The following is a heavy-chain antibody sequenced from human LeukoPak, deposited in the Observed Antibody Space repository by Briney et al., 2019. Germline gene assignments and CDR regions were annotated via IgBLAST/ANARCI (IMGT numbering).Heavy chain of an antibody. CDR2: ISRSSSTI. D-gene: IGHD6-13*01. J-gene: IGHJ4*02. V-gene: IGHV3-48*01. CDR3: ARDPLSSSSFDY. CDR1: GFTFSSYA. Sequence: PGGSLRLSCAASGFTFSSYAMHWVRQAPGKGLEWVSYISRSSSTIYYADSVKGRFTISRDNAKNSMYLQMNTLRAEDTAVYYCARDPLSSSSFDYWGQGTLVTVSA.